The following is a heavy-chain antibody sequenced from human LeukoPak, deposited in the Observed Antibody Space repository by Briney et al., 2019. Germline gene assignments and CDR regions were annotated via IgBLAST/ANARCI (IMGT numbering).Heavy chain of an antibody. V-gene: IGHV4-39*07. CDR2: IYYSGST. CDR3: ARDVRQYYDFWSGPDACDS. D-gene: IGHD3-3*01. CDR1: GGSISSSSYY. J-gene: IGHJ3*02. Sequence: SETLSLTCTVSGGSISSSSYYWGWIRQPQGQGLEWFGSIYYSGSTYYNPSLKSRVTISVDTYKNQFSLKLSSVTDADTAVYFCARDVRQYYDFWSGPDACDSWGQGTMV.